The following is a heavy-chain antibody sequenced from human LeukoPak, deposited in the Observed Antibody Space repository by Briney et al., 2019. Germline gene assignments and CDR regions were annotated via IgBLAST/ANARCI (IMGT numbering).Heavy chain of an antibody. CDR2: IIPLFRTA. CDR1: GGTFSNYA. CDR3: ARVLLWFGELSHFDY. V-gene: IGHV1-69*13. Sequence: SVKVSCKASGGTFSNYAISWVRQAPGQGLEWMGGIIPLFRTANYAQKFQGRVTITADESTSTAYMELSSLRSEDTAVYYCARVLLWFGELSHFDYWGQGTLVTVSS. D-gene: IGHD3-10*01. J-gene: IGHJ4*02.